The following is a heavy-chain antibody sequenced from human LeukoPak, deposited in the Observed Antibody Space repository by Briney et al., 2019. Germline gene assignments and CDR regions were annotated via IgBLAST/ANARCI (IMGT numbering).Heavy chain of an antibody. D-gene: IGHD4-17*01. V-gene: IGHV3-30-3*01. Sequence: PGGSLRLSCAASGFTFSSYAMHWVRQAPGKGLERVAVISYDGSNKYYADSVKGRFTISRDNSKNTLYLQMNSLRAEDTAVYYCASLSDYGDYVSDYYYYGMDVWGQGTTVTVSS. CDR3: ASLSDYGDYVSDYYYYGMDV. CDR1: GFTFSSYA. CDR2: ISYDGSNK. J-gene: IGHJ6*02.